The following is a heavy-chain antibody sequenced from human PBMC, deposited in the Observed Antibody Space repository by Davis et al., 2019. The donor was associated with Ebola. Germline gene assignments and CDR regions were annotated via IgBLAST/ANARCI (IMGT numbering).Heavy chain of an antibody. D-gene: IGHD1/OR15-1a*01. CDR2: INPSIGTT. Sequence: ASVKVSCKASGYTFTSNYIHWVRQAPGQGLEFIGIINPSIGTTSHAQKFQGRITLTRDTSTSTVYMELNSLRSDDTAVYYCAREREVAGNTRPRRHNCFDPWGQGTLVTVSS. CDR1: GYTFTSNY. V-gene: IGHV1-46*01. CDR3: AREREVAGNTRPRRHNCFDP. J-gene: IGHJ5*02.